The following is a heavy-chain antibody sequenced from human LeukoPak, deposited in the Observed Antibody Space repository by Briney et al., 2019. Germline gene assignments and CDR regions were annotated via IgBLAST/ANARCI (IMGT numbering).Heavy chain of an antibody. D-gene: IGHD7-27*01. V-gene: IGHV3-30*02. CDR1: GFTFSSYG. CDR3: AKGGLMLGKWSFDY. Sequence: GGSLRLSCAASGFTFSSYGMHWVRQAPGKGLEWVAFIRYDGSNKYYADSVKGRFTISRDNSKNTLYVQMNSLRAEDTAVYYCAKGGLMLGKWSFDYWGQGTLVTVSS. J-gene: IGHJ4*02. CDR2: IRYDGSNK.